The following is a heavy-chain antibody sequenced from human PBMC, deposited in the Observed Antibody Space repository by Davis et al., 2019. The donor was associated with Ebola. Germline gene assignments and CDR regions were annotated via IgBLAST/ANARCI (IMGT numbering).Heavy chain of an antibody. CDR1: GFTFSSYG. CDR2: IWYDGSNK. J-gene: IGHJ6*02. CDR3: ARPYNVYYYYGMDV. Sequence: GESLKISCAASGFTFSSYGMHWVRQAPGKGLEWVAVIWYDGSNKYYADSVKGRFTISRDNSKNTLYLQMNSLRAEDTAVYYCARPYNVYYYYGMDVWGQGTTVTVSS. D-gene: IGHD5-24*01. V-gene: IGHV3-33*01.